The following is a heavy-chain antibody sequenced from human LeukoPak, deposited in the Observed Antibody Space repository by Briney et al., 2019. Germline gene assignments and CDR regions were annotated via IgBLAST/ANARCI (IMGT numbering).Heavy chain of an antibody. CDR1: GGSITSYY. J-gene: IGHJ6*03. D-gene: IGHD3-16*01. CDR3: ARAGRIRLGNYYYYYMDV. CDR2: IYTSGST. V-gene: IGHV4-4*07. Sequence: SETLSLTCTVSGGSITSYYWSWIRQFAGKGLEWIGRIYTSGSTNYNPSLKSRVTMSVDTSKNQFSLKLSSVTAADTAVYYCARAGRIRLGNYYYYYMDVWGKGTTVTVSS.